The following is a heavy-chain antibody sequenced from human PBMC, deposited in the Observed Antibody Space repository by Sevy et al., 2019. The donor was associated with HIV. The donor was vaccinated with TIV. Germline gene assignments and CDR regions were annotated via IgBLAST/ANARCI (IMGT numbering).Heavy chain of an antibody. CDR3: STDPIILLLVTDGKDV. J-gene: IGHJ6*02. CDR2: IKSRADGGTT. D-gene: IGHD2-8*01. Sequence: GGSLRLSCAASGFTFTYAWMTWFRQAPGKGLEWVGRIKSRADGGTTDYAAPVKGRFTISRDDSKNTLYLQMNSLRSEDTGVYYCSTDPIILLLVTDGKDVWGQWTTVTVSS. CDR1: GFTFTYAW. V-gene: IGHV3-15*01.